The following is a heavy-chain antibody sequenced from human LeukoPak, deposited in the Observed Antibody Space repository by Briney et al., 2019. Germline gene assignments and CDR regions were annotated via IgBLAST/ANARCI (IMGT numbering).Heavy chain of an antibody. Sequence: GGSLRLSCAASGFTFSSYWMSWVRQAPGKGLEWVANIKQDGSEKYYVDSVKGRFTISRDNAKNSLYLQMNSLRAEDTAVYYCASDVDTAFFDYWGQGTLVTVSS. V-gene: IGHV3-7*01. CDR2: IKQDGSEK. CDR1: GFTFSSYW. CDR3: ASDVDTAFFDY. D-gene: IGHD5-18*01. J-gene: IGHJ4*02.